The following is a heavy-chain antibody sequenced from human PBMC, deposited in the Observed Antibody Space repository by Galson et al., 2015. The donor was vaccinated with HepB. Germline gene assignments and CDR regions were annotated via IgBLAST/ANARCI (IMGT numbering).Heavy chain of an antibody. CDR2: INWNGGST. J-gene: IGHJ4*02. D-gene: IGHD3-10*01. CDR3: AREGTWQVWFGESYFDY. CDR1: GFTFDDYG. V-gene: IGHV3-20*04. Sequence: SLRLSCAASGFTFDDYGMSWVRQAPGKGLEWVSGINWNGGSTGYADSVKGRFTISRDNAKNSLYLQMNSLRAEDTALYYCAREGTWQVWFGESYFDYWGQGTLVTVSS.